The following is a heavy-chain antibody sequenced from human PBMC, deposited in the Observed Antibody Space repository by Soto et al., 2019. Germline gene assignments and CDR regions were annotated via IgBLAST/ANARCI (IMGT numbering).Heavy chain of an antibody. CDR1: GASICCFY. J-gene: IGHJ5*02. CDR3: VRDGTKTLRDWFDP. CDR2: IYATGTT. D-gene: IGHD1-1*01. Sequence: SETLSLTCTVSGASICCFYWSGIRKSAGKGLEWIGRIYATGTTDYNPSLKSRVMMSVDTSKKQFSLKLRSVTAADTAVYYCVRDGTKTLRDWFDPWGQGMSVTVSS. V-gene: IGHV4-4*07.